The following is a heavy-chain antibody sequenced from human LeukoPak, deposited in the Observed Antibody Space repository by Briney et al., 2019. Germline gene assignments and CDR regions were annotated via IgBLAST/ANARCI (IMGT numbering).Heavy chain of an antibody. CDR1: GFTFSSYS. CDR3: ARVGPAAFDI. Sequence: GGSLRLSCAASGFTFSSYSMNWVRQAPGKGLEWVANIKQDGSEKYYVDSVKGRFTISRDDAKNSLYLQMNSLRAEDTAVYYCARVGPAAFDIWGQGTMVTVSS. J-gene: IGHJ3*02. V-gene: IGHV3-7*01. CDR2: IKQDGSEK.